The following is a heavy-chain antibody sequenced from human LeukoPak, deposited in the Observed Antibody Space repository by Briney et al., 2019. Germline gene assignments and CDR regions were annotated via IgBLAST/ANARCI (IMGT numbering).Heavy chain of an antibody. V-gene: IGHV1-2*02. CDR2: INPNSGGT. D-gene: IGHD6-13*01. CDR1: GYTFTGYY. J-gene: IGHJ6*02. Sequence: ASVKVSCKASGYTFTGYYMHWVRQAPGQGLEWMGWINPNSGGTNYAQKFQGRVTMTRDTSISTAYMELSRLRSDDTAVYYCARDQGYSSSWYDYYYYYGMDVWGQGTTVTVSS. CDR3: ARDQGYSSSWYDYYYYYGMDV.